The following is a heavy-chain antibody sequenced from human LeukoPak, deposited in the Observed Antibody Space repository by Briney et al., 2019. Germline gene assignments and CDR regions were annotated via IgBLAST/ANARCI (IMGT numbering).Heavy chain of an antibody. J-gene: IGHJ5*02. D-gene: IGHD5-18*01. Sequence: SETLSLTCTVSGGSISSSSYYWGWIRQPPGKGLEWIGSIHYSGSTYYNPSLKSRVTISVDTSKNQFSLKLSSVTAADTAVYYCARRVDTATRFNPWGQGTLVTVSS. CDR3: ARRVDTATRFNP. CDR2: IHYSGST. CDR1: GGSISSSSYY. V-gene: IGHV4-39*01.